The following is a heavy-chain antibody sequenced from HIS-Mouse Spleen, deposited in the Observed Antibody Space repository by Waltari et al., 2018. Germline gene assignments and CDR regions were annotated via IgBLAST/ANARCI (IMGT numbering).Heavy chain of an antibody. D-gene: IGHD6-13*01. V-gene: IGHV4-4*02. CDR1: GFTFSSYW. J-gene: IGHJ2*01. CDR2: IYYSGRT. CDR3: AREIPYSSSWYDWYFDL. Sequence: VQLVESGGGLVQPGGSLRLSCAASGFTFSSYWMSWVRQAPGKGREWIGGIYYSGRTYYNPSLKSRVTISVDTSKSQFSLKLSSVTAADTAVYYCAREIPYSSSWYDWYFDLWGRGTLVTVSS.